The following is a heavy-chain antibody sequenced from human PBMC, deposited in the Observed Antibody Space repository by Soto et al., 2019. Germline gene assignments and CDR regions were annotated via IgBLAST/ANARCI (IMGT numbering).Heavy chain of an antibody. J-gene: IGHJ6*02. CDR2: MFYSGLT. D-gene: IGHD2-15*01. V-gene: IGHV4-39*01. CDR3: APLSVSLSGPYGIHV. Sequence: KPSETLSLTCSVSGYSVSSSDYYWAWIRQPPGKGLEWIGSMFYSGLTYYNPSLKSRVTLSVDTSKNQFSVRLNSVTAADTAVHYCAPLSVSLSGPYGIHVWGQGTTVTVSS. CDR1: GYSVSSSDYY.